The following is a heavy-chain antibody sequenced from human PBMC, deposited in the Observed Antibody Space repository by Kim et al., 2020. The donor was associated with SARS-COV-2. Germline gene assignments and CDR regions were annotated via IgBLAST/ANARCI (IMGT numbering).Heavy chain of an antibody. CDR1: GFTFRNSA. V-gene: IGHV3-23*03. CDR3: AKHLHVTSVIFDWYFEL. Sequence: GGSLRLSCAASGFTFRNSAMSWVRQAPGKGLEWVSGIFGGGSGTYYADSVKGRFTISRDNSKNILYLQMNNLRAEDTAVYYCAKHLHVTSVIFDWYFELWARGTLVPVSS. J-gene: IGHJ2*01. D-gene: IGHD2-2*01. CDR2: IFGGGSGT.